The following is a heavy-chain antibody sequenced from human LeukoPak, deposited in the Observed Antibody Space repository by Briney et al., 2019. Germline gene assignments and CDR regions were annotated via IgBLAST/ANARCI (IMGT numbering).Heavy chain of an antibody. CDR2: DGIDGGGV. J-gene: IGHJ4*02. D-gene: IGHD2-15*01. CDR3: ARRYCHGGSCVGFALDY. CDR1: GFHFRSFS. Sequence: PGGSLRLFHVVCGFHFRSFSMRWVRQAPARGRAWVSNDGIDGGGVYHADSVKGRFTASRDNSRNTLYLQMNSLRAEDTAVYYCARRYCHGGSCVGFALDYWGLGNLVTVSS. V-gene: IGHV3-23*01.